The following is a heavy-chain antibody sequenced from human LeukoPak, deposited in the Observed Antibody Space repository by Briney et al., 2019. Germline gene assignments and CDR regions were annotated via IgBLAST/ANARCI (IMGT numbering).Heavy chain of an antibody. CDR2: IYYSGST. V-gene: IGHV4-30-4*08. CDR1: GGSISSGDSY. Sequence: PSQTLSLTCTVSGGSISSGDSYWSWIRQPPGKGLEWIGYIYYSGSTYYNPSLKSRVTISVDTSKNQFSLKLSSVTAADTAVYYCARGTRPNWFDPWGQGTLVTVSS. D-gene: IGHD2-2*01. J-gene: IGHJ5*02. CDR3: ARGTRPNWFDP.